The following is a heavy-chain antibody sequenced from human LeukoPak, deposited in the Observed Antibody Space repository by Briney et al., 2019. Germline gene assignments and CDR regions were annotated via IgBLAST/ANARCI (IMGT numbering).Heavy chain of an antibody. CDR3: AKEYCDGGRCYGAMDD. Sequence: GGALRFSCAASGFTFSNYAMAWVRQAPGKGREWVSSVDGPGRNTYYADSVKGRFTISRDNSKNTLSLQMESLRAEDTALYYCAKEYCDGGRCYGAMDDWGQGTTVTV. V-gene: IGHV3-23*01. J-gene: IGHJ6*02. CDR1: GFTFSNYA. CDR2: VDGPGRNT. D-gene: IGHD2-21*01.